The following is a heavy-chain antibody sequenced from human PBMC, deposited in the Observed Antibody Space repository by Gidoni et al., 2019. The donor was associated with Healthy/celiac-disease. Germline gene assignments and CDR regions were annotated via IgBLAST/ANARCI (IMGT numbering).Heavy chain of an antibody. J-gene: IGHJ6*02. Sequence: QVQLQESGPGLVKPSETLSLTCTVSGGSISSYYWSWIRQPPGKGLEWIGYIYYSGSTNYNPSLKSRVTISVDTSKNQFSLKLSSVTAADTAVYYCARGGSGTPYGMDVWGQGTTVTVSS. CDR2: IYYSGST. CDR3: ARGGSGTPYGMDV. D-gene: IGHD3-10*01. CDR1: GGSISSYY. V-gene: IGHV4-59*01.